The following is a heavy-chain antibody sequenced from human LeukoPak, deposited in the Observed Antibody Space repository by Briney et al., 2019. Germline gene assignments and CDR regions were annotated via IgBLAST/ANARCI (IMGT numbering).Heavy chain of an antibody. V-gene: IGHV4-34*01. CDR2: INHSGST. CDR1: GGSFSGYY. CDR3: ARGGRSSGWYFVFDY. D-gene: IGHD6-19*01. J-gene: IGHJ4*02. Sequence: SETLSLTCAVYGGSFSGYYWSWIRQPPGKGLEWIGEINHSGSTNYNPSLKSRVTISVDTSKNQFSLKLSSVTAADTAVHYCARGGRSSGWYFVFDYWGQGTLVTASS.